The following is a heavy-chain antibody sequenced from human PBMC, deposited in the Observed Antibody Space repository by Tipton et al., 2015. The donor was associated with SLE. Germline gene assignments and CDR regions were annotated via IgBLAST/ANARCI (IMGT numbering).Heavy chain of an antibody. J-gene: IGHJ6*02. D-gene: IGHD6-13*01. CDR1: GFTFSSYA. CDR2: ISGSGGST. CDR3: AKGGSSWGYYYGMDV. V-gene: IGHV3-23*01. Sequence: SLRLSCAASGFTFSSYAMSWVRQAPGKGLEWVSTISGSGGSTYYADSVKGRFTISRDNSENTLYLQMNSLRAEDTAVYYCAKGGSSWGYYYGMDVWGQGTTVTVSS.